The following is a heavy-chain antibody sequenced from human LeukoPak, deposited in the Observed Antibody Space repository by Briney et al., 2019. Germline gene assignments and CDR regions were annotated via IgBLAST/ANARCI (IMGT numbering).Heavy chain of an antibody. Sequence: SETLSLTCTVSGGSISSYYWSWIRQPAGKGLEWIGRIYTSGSTNYNPSLKSRVTMSVDTSKNQFSLKLTSLTASDPAVYYCXXDYCSSTSCYTVWFDPWGQGTLVTVSS. D-gene: IGHD2-2*02. CDR2: IYTSGST. V-gene: IGHV4-4*07. J-gene: IGHJ5*02. CDR1: GGSISSYY. CDR3: XXDYCSSTSCYTVWFDP.